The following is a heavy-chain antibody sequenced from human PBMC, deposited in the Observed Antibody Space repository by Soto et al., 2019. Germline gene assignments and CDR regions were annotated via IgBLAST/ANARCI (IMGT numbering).Heavy chain of an antibody. J-gene: IGHJ5*02. D-gene: IGHD2-15*01. Sequence: GGSLRRSCSASGFTLSSYAITFFGQAPFKGREWVSAISGSGGSTYYADSVKGRFTISRDNSKNTLYLQMNSLRAEDTAVYYCAKWSRVVIAAINDLWGQGTLVTVSS. V-gene: IGHV3-23*01. CDR3: AKWSRVVIAAINDL. CDR2: ISGSGGST. CDR1: GFTLSSYA.